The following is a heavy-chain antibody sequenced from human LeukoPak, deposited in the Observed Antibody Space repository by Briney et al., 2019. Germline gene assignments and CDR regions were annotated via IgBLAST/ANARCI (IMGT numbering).Heavy chain of an antibody. V-gene: IGHV1-46*01. CDR2: INPGGGST. CDR1: VYTFTSYY. CDR3: ARGYCSGGSCFDY. Sequence: ASVKVSCKASVYTFTSYYMHWVRQAPGQGLEWMGIINPGGGSTSYAQKFRGRVTMTRDTSTSTVYMELSSLRSEDTAVYYCARGYCSGGSCFDYWGQGTLVTVSS. D-gene: IGHD2-15*01. J-gene: IGHJ4*02.